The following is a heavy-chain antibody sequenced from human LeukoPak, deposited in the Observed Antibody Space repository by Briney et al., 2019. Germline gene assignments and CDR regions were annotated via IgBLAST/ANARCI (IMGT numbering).Heavy chain of an antibody. CDR1: GGTFSSYA. Sequence: SVKVSCKASGGTFSSYAISWVRQAPGQGLEWMGGIIPIFGTANYAQKFQGRVTITADESTSTAYMELSSLRSEDTAVYYCARNAGYTGLSYYYYMDVWGKGTTVTISS. V-gene: IGHV1-69*13. J-gene: IGHJ6*03. CDR3: ARNAGYTGLSYYYYMDV. D-gene: IGHD1-1*01. CDR2: IIPIFGTA.